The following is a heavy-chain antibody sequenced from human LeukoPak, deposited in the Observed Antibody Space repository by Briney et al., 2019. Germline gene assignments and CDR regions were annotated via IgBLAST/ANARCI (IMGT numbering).Heavy chain of an antibody. CDR2: IKPDGSEK. J-gene: IGHJ4*02. V-gene: IGHV3-7*01. CDR3: ARGDGKGSPYFDY. Sequence: GGSLRLSCAVSGFTFSSYWMSWVRQAPGKGLEWVASIKPDGSEKYYVDSVKGRFTISRDSAKNSLYLQMNSLRAEDTAVYYCARGDGKGSPYFDYWGQGTLVTVSS. D-gene: IGHD2-15*01. CDR1: GFTFSSYW.